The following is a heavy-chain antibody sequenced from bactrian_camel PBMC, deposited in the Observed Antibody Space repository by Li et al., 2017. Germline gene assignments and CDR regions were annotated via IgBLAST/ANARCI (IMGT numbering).Heavy chain of an antibody. J-gene: IGHJ6*01. CDR2: IAIGGESV. CDR1: DYPWGMNC. CDR3: AAHRLYIRSPLQDDYGY. V-gene: IGHV3S40*01. D-gene: IGHD1*01. Sequence: LVESGGGSVQAGGSLRLSCVASDYPWGMNCMGWFRQSPGKEREGVAAIAIGGESVFIGDSEKGRFTISQDFAKNTVYLQMNSLKPEDTAMYYCAAHRLYIRSPLQDDYGYWGQGTQVTVS.